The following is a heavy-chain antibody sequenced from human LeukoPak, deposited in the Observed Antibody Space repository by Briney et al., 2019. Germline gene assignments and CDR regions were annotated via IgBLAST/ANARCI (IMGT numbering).Heavy chain of an antibody. V-gene: IGHV3-74*01. J-gene: IGHJ5*02. CDR1: GFTFSSYW. CDR2: INPDGTST. CDR3: ARDAGDCGGDCPRWFNP. Sequence: PGGSLRLSCAASGFTFSSYWMHWVRQAPGKGLVWVSRINPDGTSTSYADSVKGRFTISRDNAKNTVDLQMNSLRGEDMAVYYCARDAGDCGGDCPRWFNPWGQGTLVTVSS. D-gene: IGHD2-21*02.